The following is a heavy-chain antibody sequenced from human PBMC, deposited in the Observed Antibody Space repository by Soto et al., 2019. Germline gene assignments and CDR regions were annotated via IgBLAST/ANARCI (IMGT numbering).Heavy chain of an antibody. CDR1: GFSLINSGVG. J-gene: IGHJ4*02. CDR2: IYWDDAT. Sequence: QITLKEAGPTLVKPTQTLTLTCSFSGFSLINSGVGVGWIRQPPGKALEWLALIYWDDATGYSTSLRNRLTITKDTSINQVVLTTTNMDSADTATYYCAHTMAPRIFDSWGQGTLVTVSS. CDR3: AHTMAPRIFDS. V-gene: IGHV2-5*02.